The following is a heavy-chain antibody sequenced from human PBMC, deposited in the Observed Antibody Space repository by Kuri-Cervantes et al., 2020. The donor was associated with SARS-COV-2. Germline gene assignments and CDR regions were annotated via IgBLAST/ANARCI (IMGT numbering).Heavy chain of an antibody. CDR3: ARDYGDYYYYYGMDV. V-gene: IGHV4-34*01. CDR2: INHSGST. D-gene: IGHD4-17*01. Sequence: SQTLSLTCAVYGGSFSGYYWSWIRQPPGKGLEWIGEINHSGSTNYNPSLKSRVTISTDTSTNQFSLKLKLLTAADTAVYYCARDYGDYYYYYGMDVWGQGTTVTVSS. CDR1: GGSFSGYY. J-gene: IGHJ6*02.